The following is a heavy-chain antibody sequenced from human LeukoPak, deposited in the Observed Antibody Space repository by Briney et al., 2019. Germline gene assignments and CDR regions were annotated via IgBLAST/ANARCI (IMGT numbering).Heavy chain of an antibody. CDR2: ISGSGGST. J-gene: IGHJ5*02. D-gene: IGHD3-10*01. CDR3: AKKGSSYYGSGSYRNWFDP. CDR1: GFTFSSYA. Sequence: PGGSLRLSCAASGFTFSSYAMSWVRQAPGKGLEWVSAISGSGGSTYHADSVKGRFTISRDNSKNTLYLQMNSLRAEDTAVYYCAKKGSSYYGSGSYRNWFDPWGQGTLVTVSS. V-gene: IGHV3-23*01.